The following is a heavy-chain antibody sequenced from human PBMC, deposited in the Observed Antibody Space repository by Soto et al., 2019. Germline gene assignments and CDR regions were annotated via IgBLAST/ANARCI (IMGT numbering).Heavy chain of an antibody. J-gene: IGHJ5*02. CDR1: GFTFSSFD. Sequence: GGSLRLSCTASGFTFSSFDMHWVRQAPGKGLEWVAAISYDGSNKYFADSVKGRFTISRDNSKNTLYLQMNSLRPEDTAVYYCARDHAIHRWFDPWGQGTLGTVSS. V-gene: IGHV3-30-3*01. CDR3: ARDHAIHRWFDP. CDR2: ISYDGSNK.